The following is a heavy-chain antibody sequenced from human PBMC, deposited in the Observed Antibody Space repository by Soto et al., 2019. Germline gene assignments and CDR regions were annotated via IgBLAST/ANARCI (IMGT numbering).Heavy chain of an antibody. CDR3: ASLSRGWHFDY. CDR1: GFTFSSYG. J-gene: IGHJ4*02. Sequence: QVQLVESGGGVVQPGRSLRLSCAASGFTFSSYGMHWVRQAPGKGLEWVAVIWYDGSNKYYADSVKGRFTISRDNSKNTLYLQMNSLRAEDTAVYYCASLSRGWHFDYWGQGTLVTVSS. D-gene: IGHD6-19*01. CDR2: IWYDGSNK. V-gene: IGHV3-33*01.